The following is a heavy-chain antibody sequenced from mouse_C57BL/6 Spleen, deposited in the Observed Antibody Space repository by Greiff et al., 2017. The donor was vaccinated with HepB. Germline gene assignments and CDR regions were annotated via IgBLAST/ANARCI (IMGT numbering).Heavy chain of an antibody. CDR2: IYPRSGNT. CDR3: ARLGPYYSNYEDYFDY. J-gene: IGHJ2*01. D-gene: IGHD2-5*01. Sequence: VQLQQSGAELARPGASVKLSCKASGYTFTSYGISWVKQRTGQGLEWIGEIYPRSGNTYYNEKFKGKATLTADKSSSTAYMELRSLPSEDSAVYFCARLGPYYSNYEDYFDYWGQGTTLTVSS. CDR1: GYTFTSYG. V-gene: IGHV1-81*01.